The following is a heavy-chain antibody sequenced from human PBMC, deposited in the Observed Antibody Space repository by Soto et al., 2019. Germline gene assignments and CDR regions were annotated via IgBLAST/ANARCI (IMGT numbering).Heavy chain of an antibody. J-gene: IGHJ4*02. CDR3: ARAGGTTVTGLWHFDS. Sequence: QVQLEESGGGVVQPGRSLRLSCEASGFTFNTYSMHWVRQPPGKGLEWLAAIWYDGTQKYYADSVKSRFIISRDNSTKTLYLEMNSLRAEDTAVYYCARAGGTTVTGLWHFDSWGQGTLVTVSS. CDR1: GFTFNTYS. D-gene: IGHD4-17*01. V-gene: IGHV3-33*01. CDR2: IWYDGTQK.